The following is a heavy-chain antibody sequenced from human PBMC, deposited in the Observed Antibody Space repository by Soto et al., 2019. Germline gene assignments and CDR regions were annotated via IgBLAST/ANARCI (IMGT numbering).Heavy chain of an antibody. CDR2: IWYDGSNK. CDR1: GFTFSSYG. Sequence: PGGSLRLSCAASGFTFSSYGMHWVRQAPGKGLEWVAVIWYDGSNKYYADSVKGRFTISRDNSKNTLYLQMNSLRAEDTAVYYCARDGRSPYYFDYWGQGTLVTVSS. J-gene: IGHJ4*02. D-gene: IGHD1-26*01. CDR3: ARDGRSPYYFDY. V-gene: IGHV3-33*01.